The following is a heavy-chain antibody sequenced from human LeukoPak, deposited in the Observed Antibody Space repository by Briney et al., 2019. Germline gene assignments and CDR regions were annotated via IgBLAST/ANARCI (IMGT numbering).Heavy chain of an antibody. CDR2: ISGSGGST. D-gene: IGHD5-12*01. CDR1: GFTFSSYA. V-gene: IGHV3-23*01. Sequence: LAGGSLRLSCAASGFTFSSYAMSWVRQAPGKGLEWVSAISGSGGSTYYADSVKGRFTISRDNSKNTLYLQMNSQRAEDTAVYYCAKDHVDIVATILGDFDYWGQGTLVTVSS. J-gene: IGHJ4*02. CDR3: AKDHVDIVATILGDFDY.